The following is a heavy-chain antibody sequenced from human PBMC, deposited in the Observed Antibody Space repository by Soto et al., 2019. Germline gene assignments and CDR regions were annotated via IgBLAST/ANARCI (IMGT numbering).Heavy chain of an antibody. CDR3: ARGWGLVFDY. D-gene: IGHD2-21*02. V-gene: IGHV4-59*01. Sequence: SETLSLTCTVSGGSISSYYWSWIRQPPGKGLEWIGYIYYSGSANYNPSLRSRVTISVDTSKDQFSLKLSSVTVADTAVYYCARGWGLVFDYWGQGTLVTVSS. J-gene: IGHJ4*02. CDR2: IYYSGSA. CDR1: GGSISSYY.